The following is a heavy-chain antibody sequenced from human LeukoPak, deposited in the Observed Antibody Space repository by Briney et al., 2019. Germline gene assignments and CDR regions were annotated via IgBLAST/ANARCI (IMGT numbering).Heavy chain of an antibody. J-gene: IGHJ3*02. Sequence: GASVKVSFKVFGYPLSELSMHWVRQVPGRGLEWMGGFDTEDGERMYAQKFQGRVTMTEDTSTDTAYMDLSSLRSEDTAVYYCAILEIYDLLTGDVFDIWGQGTMVTVSS. CDR2: FDTEDGER. CDR1: GYPLSELS. V-gene: IGHV1-24*01. D-gene: IGHD3-9*01. CDR3: AILEIYDLLTGDVFDI.